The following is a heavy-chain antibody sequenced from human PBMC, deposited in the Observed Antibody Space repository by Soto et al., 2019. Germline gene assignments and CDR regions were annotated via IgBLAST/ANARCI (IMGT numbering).Heavy chain of an antibody. J-gene: IGHJ6*02. Sequence: WASVKVSCKASGGTFSSYAISWVRQAPGQGLEWMGGIIPIFGTANYAQKFQGRVTITADESTSTAYMELSSLRSEDTAVYYCARVTGTPEEFYYGMDVWGQGTTVTVS. CDR3: ARVTGTPEEFYYGMDV. CDR1: GGTFSSYA. D-gene: IGHD1-1*01. V-gene: IGHV1-69*13. CDR2: IIPIFGTA.